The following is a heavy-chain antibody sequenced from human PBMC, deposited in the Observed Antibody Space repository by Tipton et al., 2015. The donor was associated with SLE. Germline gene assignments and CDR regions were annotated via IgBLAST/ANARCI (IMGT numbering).Heavy chain of an antibody. CDR2: IYYSGST. Sequence: TLSLTCTVSGGSISSSSYYWGWIRQPPGKGLEWIGSIYYSGSTYYNPSLKSRVTISVDTSKNHFSLKLYSVTAADTAVYYCAREDSSSWFHTRFDPWGQGTLVTVSS. CDR1: GGSISSSSYY. J-gene: IGHJ5*02. CDR3: AREDSSSWFHTRFDP. D-gene: IGHD6-13*01. V-gene: IGHV4-39*07.